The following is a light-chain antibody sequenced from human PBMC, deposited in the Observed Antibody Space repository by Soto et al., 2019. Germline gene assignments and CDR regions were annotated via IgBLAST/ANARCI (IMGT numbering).Light chain of an antibody. CDR2: EGH. Sequence: QSALAQPASVSGSPGQSITISCTGASGYVGTYSLVSWYQQHPGKAPKVVIYEGHKRPSGVPDRFSGSTSVHTASLTISGLQTDDEADYYCCLYVGATTYVFGTGTKVTVL. CDR3: CLYVGATTYV. CDR1: SGYVGTYSL. V-gene: IGLV2-23*01. J-gene: IGLJ1*01.